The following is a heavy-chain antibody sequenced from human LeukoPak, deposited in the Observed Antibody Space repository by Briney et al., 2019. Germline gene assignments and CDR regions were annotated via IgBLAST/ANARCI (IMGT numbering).Heavy chain of an antibody. V-gene: IGHV3-53*01. J-gene: IGHJ6*03. CDR2: IYSGGSI. CDR1: GLNVSSNY. Sequence: GGSLRLSCAICGLNVSSNYMTWVRQAPGKGLEWVSVIYSGGSIYYADSVKGRFTISRDNPKNTVYLQMHNLRAEDTAVYYCARVGDSDYDYYYYNYMDVWGKGTTVTVSS. CDR3: ARVGDSDYDYYYYNYMDV. D-gene: IGHD5-12*01.